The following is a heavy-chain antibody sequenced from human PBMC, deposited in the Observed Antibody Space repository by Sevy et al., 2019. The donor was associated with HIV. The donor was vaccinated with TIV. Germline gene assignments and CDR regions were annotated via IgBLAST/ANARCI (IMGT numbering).Heavy chain of an antibody. J-gene: IGHJ5*02. CDR3: AGATGTERFGCDPPFDP. CDR2: IYYSGST. CDR1: GGSISSYY. D-gene: IGHD1-7*01. V-gene: IGHV4-59*01. Sequence: SETLSLTCTVSGGSISSYYWSWIRQPPGKGLEWIGYIYYSGSTNYNPSLKSRVTITVDKSKNQFSLKLSSVTAADTAVDYCAGATGTERFGCDPPFDPWGQGTLVTVSS.